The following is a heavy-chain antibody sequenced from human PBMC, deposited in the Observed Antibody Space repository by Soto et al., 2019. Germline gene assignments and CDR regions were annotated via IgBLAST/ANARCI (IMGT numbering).Heavy chain of an antibody. CDR1: GFTFGYYA. V-gene: IGHV3-49*04. J-gene: IGHJ6*02. CDR2: IRSKAYGGTT. CDR3: TRVPGYCSSTSCYTEDYYYYGMDV. D-gene: IGHD2-2*02. Sequence: GGSLRLSCTASGFTFGYYAMSWVRQAPGKGLEWVGFIRSKAYGGTTEYAASVKGRFTISRDDSKSIAYLQMNSLKTEDTAVYYCTRVPGYCSSTSCYTEDYYYYGMDVWGQGTTVTVSS.